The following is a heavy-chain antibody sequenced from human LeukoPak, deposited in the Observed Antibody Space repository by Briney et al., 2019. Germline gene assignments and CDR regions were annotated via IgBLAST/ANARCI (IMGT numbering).Heavy chain of an antibody. V-gene: IGHV1-46*01. Sequence: ASVKVSCKASGYTFTSYYMHWVRQAPGQRLEWMGIINPSGGSTSYAQKFQGRVTMTRDTSTSTVYMELSSLRSEDTAVYYCARAGPSNYDILTGYYMRWFDPWGQGTLVTVSS. J-gene: IGHJ5*02. D-gene: IGHD3-9*01. CDR1: GYTFTSYY. CDR3: ARAGPSNYDILTGYYMRWFDP. CDR2: INPSGGST.